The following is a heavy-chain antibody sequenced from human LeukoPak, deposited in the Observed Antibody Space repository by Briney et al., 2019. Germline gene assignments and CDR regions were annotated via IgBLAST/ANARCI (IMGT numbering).Heavy chain of an antibody. CDR2: ISNDGSTD. Sequence: PGRSLRLSCAASGLTFSSYGMHWVRQAPGKGLEWVAVISNDGSTDYYADSVKGRFTISRDNSKNTMSLQMNSLRGDDTAVYYCARDHNYAFDNWGQGTLVTVSS. V-gene: IGHV3-30*03. J-gene: IGHJ4*02. CDR1: GLTFSSYG. D-gene: IGHD1-1*01. CDR3: ARDHNYAFDN.